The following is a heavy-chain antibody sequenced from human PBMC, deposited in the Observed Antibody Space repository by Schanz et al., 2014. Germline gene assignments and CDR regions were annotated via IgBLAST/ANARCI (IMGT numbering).Heavy chain of an antibody. CDR2: VSRSTPDI. Sequence: EVQLLESGGGLVQPGGSLRLSCAASGFTFSTSAMSWVRQVPGKGLEWVSYVSRSTPDIYYADSVKGRFTISRDNAKNSLYLEMNSLRAEDTALYYCARDRRNADLDYWGQGTLVTVSS. D-gene: IGHD1-1*01. CDR1: GFTFSTSA. J-gene: IGHJ4*02. V-gene: IGHV3-48*01. CDR3: ARDRRNADLDY.